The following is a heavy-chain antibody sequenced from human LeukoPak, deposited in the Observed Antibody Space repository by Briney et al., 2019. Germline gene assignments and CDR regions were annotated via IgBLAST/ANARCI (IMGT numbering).Heavy chain of an antibody. CDR2: ISYDGSDK. V-gene: IGHV3-30-3*01. Sequence: PGGSLRLSCAAPGFTFSSYTMHWVRQAPGKGLEGVAIISYDGSDKYYADSVKGRLTISRDNSKSTLYLQMISLRTEDTAVYYCARADGSVAGPPSGHWGQGTLVTVSS. J-gene: IGHJ4*02. CDR1: GFTFSSYT. D-gene: IGHD6-19*01. CDR3: ARADGSVAGPPSGH.